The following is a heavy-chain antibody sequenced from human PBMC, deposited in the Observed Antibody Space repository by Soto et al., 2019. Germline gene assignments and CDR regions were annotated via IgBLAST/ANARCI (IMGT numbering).Heavy chain of an antibody. CDR2: IYYSGST. Sequence: QVQLQESGPGLVKPSETLSLTCTVSGGSISTYYWSWIRQPPGKGLEWIGYIYYSGSTNYNPSLNSRVTISLDTSKNQFSLKLSSVTAADTAVYYCARDRLANWFDPWGQGNLGTVSS. D-gene: IGHD3-9*01. CDR1: GGSISTYY. J-gene: IGHJ5*02. V-gene: IGHV4-59*01. CDR3: ARDRLANWFDP.